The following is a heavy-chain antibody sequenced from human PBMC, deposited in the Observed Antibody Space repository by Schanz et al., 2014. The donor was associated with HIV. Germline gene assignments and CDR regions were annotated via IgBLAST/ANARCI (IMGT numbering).Heavy chain of an antibody. V-gene: IGHV3-48*01. J-gene: IGHJ5*02. CDR1: GFTFRRYR. CDR3: AREYYSRNWNWFDP. CDR2: ISSGGNTI. D-gene: IGHD3-10*01. Sequence: EVQLVESGGGVVQPGRSLRLSCAAAGFTFRRYRMSWVRQTPARGLEWISFISSGGNTIYYADSVRGRFTISRDNSKNTLYLQMNSLRAEDTAVYYCAREYYSRNWNWFDPWGQGTLVTVSS.